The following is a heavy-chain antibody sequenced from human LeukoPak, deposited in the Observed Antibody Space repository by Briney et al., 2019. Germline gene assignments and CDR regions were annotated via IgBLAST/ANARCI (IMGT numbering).Heavy chain of an antibody. J-gene: IGHJ4*02. CDR3: AKDTTYCGADCHSTYFDY. D-gene: IGHD2-21*02. CDR1: GFTFSSYA. Sequence: GGSLRLSCAASGFTFSSYAMSWVRQAPGKGLEWVSAISGSGISTYYADSVKGRFTISRDNSKNMLFLQMNSLRAEDTAVYFCAKDTTYCGADCHSTYFDYWGQGTLVTVSS. V-gene: IGHV3-23*01. CDR2: ISGSGIST.